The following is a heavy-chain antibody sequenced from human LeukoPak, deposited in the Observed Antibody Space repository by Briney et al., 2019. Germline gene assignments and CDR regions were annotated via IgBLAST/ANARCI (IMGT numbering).Heavy chain of an antibody. Sequence: GGSLRLSCAASGFTFSSYLMHWVRQAPGKGLVWVSRINSDGTSTNYADSVKGRFTISRDNAKNTLYLQMNSLRAEDTAVYCCARAKYSYDLDPWGQGTLVTVSS. CDR3: ARAKYSYDLDP. D-gene: IGHD5-18*01. CDR1: GFTFSSYL. J-gene: IGHJ5*02. V-gene: IGHV3-74*01. CDR2: INSDGTST.